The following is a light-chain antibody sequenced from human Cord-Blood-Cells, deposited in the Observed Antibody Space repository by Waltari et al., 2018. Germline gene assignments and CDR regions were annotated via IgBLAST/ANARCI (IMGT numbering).Light chain of an antibody. CDR1: SSDLGSYNL. Sequence: QSALTQPASVSGSPGQSITISCTGTSSDLGSYNLVPWYQQHPGKAPKLMIYEGSKRPSGVSNRFSGSKSGNTASLTISGLQAEDEADYYCSSYTSSSTWVFGGGTKLTVL. J-gene: IGLJ3*02. CDR2: EGS. V-gene: IGLV2-14*02. CDR3: SSYTSSSTWV.